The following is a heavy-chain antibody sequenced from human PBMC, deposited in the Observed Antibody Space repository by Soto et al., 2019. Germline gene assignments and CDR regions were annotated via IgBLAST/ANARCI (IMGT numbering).Heavy chain of an antibody. CDR2: IWYDGSNK. J-gene: IGHJ6*03. CDR3: ARDRGWYYYYYMDV. Sequence: GGSLRLSCAASGFTFSSYGMHWVRQAPGKGLEWVAVIWYDGSNKYYADSVKGRFTISRDNSKNTLYLQMNSLRAEDTAVYYCARDRGWYYYYYMDVWGKGTTVTVSS. CDR1: GFTFSSYG. D-gene: IGHD6-19*01. V-gene: IGHV3-33*01.